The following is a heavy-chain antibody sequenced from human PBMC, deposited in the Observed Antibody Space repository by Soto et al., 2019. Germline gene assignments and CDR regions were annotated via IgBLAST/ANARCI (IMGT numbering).Heavy chain of an antibody. CDR2: IIPIFGTA. J-gene: IGHJ6*02. D-gene: IGHD2-15*01. Sequence: QVQLVQSGAEVKKPGSPVKVSCKASGGTFSSNAISWVRQAPGQGLEWMGGIIPIFGTANYAQKFQGRVTITADESTRTAYMELSSLRSEDTAVYYCARHPGGRGYYYGMDVWGQGTTVTVSS. V-gene: IGHV1-69*12. CDR3: ARHPGGRGYYYGMDV. CDR1: GGTFSSNA.